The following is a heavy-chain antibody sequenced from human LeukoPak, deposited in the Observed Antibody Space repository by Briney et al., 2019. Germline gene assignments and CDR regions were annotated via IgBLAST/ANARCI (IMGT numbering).Heavy chain of an antibody. CDR1: GDSVSTSH. V-gene: IGHV4-59*02. Sequence: PSETLSLTCSVSGDSVSTSHWSWIRQPPGKGLEWVGYIHHSGNTNYNPSLKSRVTISVDTSKNQFSLKLISVTAADTAVYYCARDRGVYDGSGSPQPFYFDCWGQGALVTVSS. CDR2: IHHSGNT. D-gene: IGHD3-22*01. J-gene: IGHJ4*02. CDR3: ARDRGVYDGSGSPQPFYFDC.